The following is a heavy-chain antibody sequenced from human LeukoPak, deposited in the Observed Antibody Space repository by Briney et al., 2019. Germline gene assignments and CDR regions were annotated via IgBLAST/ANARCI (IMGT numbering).Heavy chain of an antibody. V-gene: IGHV4-34*01. D-gene: IGHD3-3*01. CDR3: ARVDPALRFLEWLYPDA. CDR1: GGSISSYY. Sequence: PSETLSLTCTVSGGSISSYYWSWIRQPPGKGLEWIGEINHSGSTNYNPSLKSRVTISVDTSKNQFSLKLRSVTAADTAVYYCARVDPALRFLEWLYPDAGGQGTLVTVSS. CDR2: INHSGST. J-gene: IGHJ5*02.